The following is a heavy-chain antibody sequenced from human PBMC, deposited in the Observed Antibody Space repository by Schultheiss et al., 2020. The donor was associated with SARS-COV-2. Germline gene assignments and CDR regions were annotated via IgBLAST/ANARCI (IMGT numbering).Heavy chain of an antibody. CDR2: IYYSGST. CDR1: GGSISSYY. V-gene: IGHV4-59*01. CDR3: ARDYRDSSSWYYYYGMDV. J-gene: IGHJ6*02. Sequence: SETLSLTCTVSGGSISSYYWGWIRQPPGKGLEWIGYIYYSGSTNYNPSLKSRVTISVDTSKNQFSLKLSSVTAADTAVYYCARDYRDSSSWYYYYGMDVWGQGTTVTVSS. D-gene: IGHD6-13*01.